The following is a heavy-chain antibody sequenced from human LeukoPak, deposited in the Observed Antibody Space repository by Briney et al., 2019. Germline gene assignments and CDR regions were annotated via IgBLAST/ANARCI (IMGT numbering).Heavy chain of an antibody. V-gene: IGHV3-23*01. CDR2: VSGRGYST. D-gene: IGHD1-26*01. CDR3: ARGQYSGSYSVY. Sequence: PGGSLRLSCAASGFTFSSYAMSWARQAPGKGLEWVSAVSGRGYSTYYADSVKGRFTISRDNSKNTVFLQMNSLRVEDTAVYYCARGQYSGSYSVYWGQGTLVTVSS. CDR1: GFTFSSYA. J-gene: IGHJ4*02.